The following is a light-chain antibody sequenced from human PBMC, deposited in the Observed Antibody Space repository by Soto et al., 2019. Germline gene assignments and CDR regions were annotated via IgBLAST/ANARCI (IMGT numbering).Light chain of an antibody. CDR3: QLRGTWPVMWT. CDR1: QSVRSY. Sequence: EIVLTQSPATLSLSPEERATLSCRASQSVRSYLAWYQQKPGQAPRLLISDTSNRATGIPARFSGSGSGTDFTLTISSLEPEDFATYYCQLRGTWPVMWTFGQGTKVEIK. V-gene: IGKV3-11*01. J-gene: IGKJ1*01. CDR2: DTS.